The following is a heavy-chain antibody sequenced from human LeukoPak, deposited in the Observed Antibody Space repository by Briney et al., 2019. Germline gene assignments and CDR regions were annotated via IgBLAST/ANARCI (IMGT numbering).Heavy chain of an antibody. J-gene: IGHJ4*02. CDR1: GFTFSSYA. V-gene: IGHV3-23*01. Sequence: RTGGSLRLSCAASGFTFSSYAMSWVRQAPGKGLEWVSAISGSGGSTYYADSVKGRFTISRDNSKNTLYLQMNSLRAEDTAVYYCAKVVEGYCSSTSCYAGGTVPYFDYWGQGTLVTVSS. D-gene: IGHD2-2*01. CDR3: AKVVEGYCSSTSCYAGGTVPYFDY. CDR2: ISGSGGST.